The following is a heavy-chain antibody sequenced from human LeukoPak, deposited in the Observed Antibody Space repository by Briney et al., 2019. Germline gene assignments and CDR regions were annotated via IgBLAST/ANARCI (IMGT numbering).Heavy chain of an antibody. CDR2: IKSKTDGGTT. Sequence: PGGSLRLSCAASGFTFSNAWMSWVRQAPGKGLEWAGRIKSKTDGGTTDYAAPVKGRFTISRDDSKNTLYLQMNSLKTEDTAVYYCTTDPEVGSGWYAYYFDYWGQGTLVTVSS. CDR3: TTDPEVGSGWYAYYFDY. V-gene: IGHV3-15*01. D-gene: IGHD6-19*01. CDR1: GFTFSNAW. J-gene: IGHJ4*02.